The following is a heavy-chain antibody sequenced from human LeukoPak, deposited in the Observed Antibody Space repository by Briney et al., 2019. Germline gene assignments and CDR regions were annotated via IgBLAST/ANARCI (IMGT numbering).Heavy chain of an antibody. CDR1: GFTFSTYG. CDR2: ISGSGGST. CDR3: AKVGLLRFLEWLIPSDY. D-gene: IGHD3-3*01. V-gene: IGHV3-23*01. J-gene: IGHJ4*02. Sequence: PGGSLRLSCAASGFTFSTYGMSWVRQAPGKGLEWVSAISGSGGSTYYADSVKGRFTISRDNSKNTLYLQMNSLRAEDTAVYYCAKVGLLRFLEWLIPSDYWGQGTLVTVSS.